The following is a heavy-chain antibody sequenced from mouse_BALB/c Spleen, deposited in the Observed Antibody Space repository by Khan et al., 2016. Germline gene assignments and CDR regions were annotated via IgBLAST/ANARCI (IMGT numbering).Heavy chain of an antibody. CDR3: NAGYGNDDALDY. V-gene: IGHV14-4*02. CDR2: IDPENGDT. J-gene: IGHJ4*01. Sequence: VQLKESGAELVRSGALVKLSCTSSGFNIKDYYIHWVRQRPEQGLEWIGWIDPENGDTEYAPQFQGKATMTAHTSSNTAYLHLSSLTSAETAVSYFNAGYGNDDALDYWGQGTSVTVSS. CDR1: GFNIKDYY. D-gene: IGHD2-2*01.